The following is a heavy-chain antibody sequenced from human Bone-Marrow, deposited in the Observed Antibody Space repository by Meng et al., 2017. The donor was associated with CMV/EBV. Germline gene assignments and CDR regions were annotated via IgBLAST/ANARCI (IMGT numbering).Heavy chain of an antibody. Sequence: GESLKISCAASGFTFSSYSMNWVRQAPGKGLEWVSSISSSSSYIYYADSVKGRFTISRDNAKNSLYLQMNSLRAEDTAVYYCARDLAVGSFDYWGQGMLVTVSS. J-gene: IGHJ4*02. CDR3: ARDLAVGSFDY. CDR2: ISSSSSYI. V-gene: IGHV3-21*01. CDR1: GFTFSSYS. D-gene: IGHD6-19*01.